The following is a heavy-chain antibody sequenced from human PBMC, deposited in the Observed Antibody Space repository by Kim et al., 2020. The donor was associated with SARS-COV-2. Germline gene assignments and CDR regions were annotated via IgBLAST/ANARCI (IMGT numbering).Heavy chain of an antibody. V-gene: IGHV3-48*02. Sequence: GGSLRLSCATSGFTFSAYDMNWVRQAPGKGLEWLSFITKSSTTIYYADSVEGRFTISRDNAKNSLFLQMNRLRDEDTALYYCVRDCLGGALDLSGQGTMV. J-gene: IGHJ3*01. CDR2: ITKSSTTI. D-gene: IGHD3-16*01. CDR1: GFTFSAYD. CDR3: VRDCLGGALDL.